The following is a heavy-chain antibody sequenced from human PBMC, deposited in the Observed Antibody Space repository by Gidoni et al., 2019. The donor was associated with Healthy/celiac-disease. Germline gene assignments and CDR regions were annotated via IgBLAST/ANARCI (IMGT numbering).Heavy chain of an antibody. Sequence: DSVKGRFTISRDNAKNSLYLQMNSLRAEYTALYYCAKESITMVRGVSRYFDYWGQGTLVTVSS. D-gene: IGHD3-10*01. CDR3: AKESITMVRGVSRYFDY. J-gene: IGHJ4*02. V-gene: IGHV3-9*01.